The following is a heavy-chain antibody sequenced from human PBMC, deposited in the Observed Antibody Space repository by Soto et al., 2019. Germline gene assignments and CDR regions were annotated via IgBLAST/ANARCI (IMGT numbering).Heavy chain of an antibody. CDR3: ARTEGRSTRGDY. D-gene: IGHD2-8*01. J-gene: IGHJ4*02. CDR1: GYYFTTYG. V-gene: IGHV1-18*01. CDR2: ISTYNGDT. Sequence: QVQLVQSGAEVKKPGASVRVSCKASGYYFTTYGVTWVRQAPGQGLEWMGWISTYNGDTRVAQQHQGRVTLTTDTSTNAAHMELRSLRSDDTAIYYCARTEGRSTRGDYWGQGTLVTVSS.